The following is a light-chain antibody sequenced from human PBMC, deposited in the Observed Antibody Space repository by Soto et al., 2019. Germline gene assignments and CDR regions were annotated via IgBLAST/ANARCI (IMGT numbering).Light chain of an antibody. Sequence: QSALTQPASVSGSPGQSITISCTGTNSDIGAYNFVSWYQHHPGKAPKLLLYEVNHRPSGISHRFSGSKSGNTASRTLSGLQADDEADYFCNAYTTGSTWVFGGGTKLTVL. J-gene: IGLJ3*02. V-gene: IGLV2-14*01. CDR2: EVN. CDR1: NSDIGAYNF. CDR3: NAYTTGSTWV.